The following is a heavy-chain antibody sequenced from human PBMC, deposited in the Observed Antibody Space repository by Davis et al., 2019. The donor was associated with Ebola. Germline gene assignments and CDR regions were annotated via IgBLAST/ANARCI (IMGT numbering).Heavy chain of an antibody. D-gene: IGHD2-15*01. J-gene: IGHJ4*02. CDR3: ARGYCSGSSCYSVVSY. Sequence: GESLKISCAASGFTFSTYWMHWVRQAPGKGLVWVSRINSDGSTTTYADSVKGRFTFSRDNAKNMLYLQMNSLRAEDTAVYYCARGYCSGSSCYSVVSYWGQGTLVTVSS. CDR2: INSDGSTT. CDR1: GFTFSTYW. V-gene: IGHV3-74*01.